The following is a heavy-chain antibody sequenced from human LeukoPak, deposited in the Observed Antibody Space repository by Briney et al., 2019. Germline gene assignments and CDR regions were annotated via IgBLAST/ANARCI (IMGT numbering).Heavy chain of an antibody. V-gene: IGHV4-34*01. J-gene: IGHJ4*02. Sequence: PSETLSLTCAVYGGSFSGYYWSWIRQPPGKGLEWIGEINHSGSTNYNPSLKSRVTISVDTSKNQFSLKLSSVTAADTAVYYCARGSMVVTAIFYFDYWGQGTLVTVSS. CDR2: INHSGST. CDR3: ARGSMVVTAIFYFDY. CDR1: GGSFSGYY. D-gene: IGHD2-21*02.